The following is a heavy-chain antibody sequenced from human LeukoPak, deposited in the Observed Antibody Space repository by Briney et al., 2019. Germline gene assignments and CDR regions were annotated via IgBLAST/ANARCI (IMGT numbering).Heavy chain of an antibody. CDR3: AKDRIPDGKYSIDF. D-gene: IGHD2/OR15-2a*01. J-gene: IGHJ4*02. Sequence: PGGSLRPSCAASGFSFNIYAMNWVRQAPGKGLEWVSVIIGNGGGIHYADSVKGRFTISRDNSGNTLYLQMNSLRVEDTAVYYCAKDRIPDGKYSIDFWGQGTLVTVSS. CDR2: IIGNGGGI. V-gene: IGHV3-23*01. CDR1: GFSFNIYA.